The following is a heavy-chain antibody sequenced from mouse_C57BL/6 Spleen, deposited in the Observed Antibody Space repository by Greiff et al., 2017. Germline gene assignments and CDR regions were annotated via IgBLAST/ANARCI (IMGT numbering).Heavy chain of an antibody. Sequence: EVQLQQSGAELVRPGASVKLSCTASGFNIKDDYMHWVKQRPEQGLEWIGCIDPENGDTEYASKFQGKATITADTSSNTAYLQLSSLTSEDTAVYFCTTGYGYDVDYWGQGTTLTVSS. V-gene: IGHV14-4*01. CDR1: GFNIKDDY. CDR2: IDPENGDT. J-gene: IGHJ2*01. CDR3: TTGYGYDVDY. D-gene: IGHD2-2*01.